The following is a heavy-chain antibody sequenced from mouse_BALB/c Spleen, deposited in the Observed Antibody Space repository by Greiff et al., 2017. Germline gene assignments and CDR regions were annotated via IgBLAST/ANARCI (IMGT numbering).Heavy chain of an antibody. CDR1: GYSITSGYY. Sequence: DVQLQESGPGLVKPSQSLSLTCSVTGYSITSGYYWNWIRQFPGNKLEWMGYISYDGSNNYNPSLKNRISITRDTSKNQFFLKLNSVTTEDTATYYCARGEGYDGFAYWGQGTLVTVSA. V-gene: IGHV3-6*02. J-gene: IGHJ3*01. CDR2: ISYDGSN. CDR3: ARGEGYDGFAY. D-gene: IGHD2-14*01.